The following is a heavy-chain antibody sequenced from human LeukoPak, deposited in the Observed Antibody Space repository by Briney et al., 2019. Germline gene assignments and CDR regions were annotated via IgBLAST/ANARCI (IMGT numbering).Heavy chain of an antibody. CDR3: ATNYGSGSYYISVY. V-gene: IGHV4-38-2*02. Sequence: SETLSLTCTVSGYAISSGYYWGWIRQPPGKGLEWIGNIYHSGSTYYNPSLKSRVTISLDTSKNQFSLKLSSVTAADTAVYYCATNYGSGSYYISVYWGQGTLVTVSS. CDR2: IYHSGST. J-gene: IGHJ4*02. D-gene: IGHD3-10*01. CDR1: GYAISSGYY.